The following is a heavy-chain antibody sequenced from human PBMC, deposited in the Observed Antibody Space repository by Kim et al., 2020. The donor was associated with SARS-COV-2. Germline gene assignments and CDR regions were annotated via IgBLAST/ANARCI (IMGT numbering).Heavy chain of an antibody. Sequence: GGSLRLSCAASGFTFGIYAISWVRQAPGKGLECVSAISGSGGSTYYADSVKGWISISRDNSKNTLYMQMSSLRAEDTAVYYCAKHPNTYTWTTANDYWGQGPLVTVSS. CDR3: AKHPNTYTWTTANDY. CDR2: ISGSGGST. CDR1: GFTFGIYA. V-gene: IGHV3-23*01. D-gene: IGHD4-17*01. J-gene: IGHJ4*02.